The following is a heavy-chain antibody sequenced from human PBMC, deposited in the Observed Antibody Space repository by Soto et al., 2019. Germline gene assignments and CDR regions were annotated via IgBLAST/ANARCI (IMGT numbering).Heavy chain of an antibody. Sequence: QVQLQESGPGLVKPSETLSLTCTVSGGSISSYYWSWIRQPPGKGLEWIGYIYYSGSTNYNPSLKSRVTISVDTSKNQFSLKLSSVTAADTAVYYCARGRLLWFGELPGPANWFDPWGQGTLVTVSS. CDR1: GGSISSYY. D-gene: IGHD3-10*01. J-gene: IGHJ5*02. CDR3: ARGRLLWFGELPGPANWFDP. CDR2: IYYSGST. V-gene: IGHV4-59*01.